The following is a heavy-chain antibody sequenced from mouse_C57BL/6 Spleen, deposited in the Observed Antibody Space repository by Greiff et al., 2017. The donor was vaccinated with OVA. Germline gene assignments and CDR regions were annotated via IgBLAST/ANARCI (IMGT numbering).Heavy chain of an antibody. CDR2: IYPSDSET. CDR3: AYGNYGVT. V-gene: IGHV1-61*01. Sequence: QVQLQQPGAELVRPGSSVKLSCKASGYTFTSYWMDWVKQRPGQGLEWIGNIYPSDSETHYNQKFKDKSTLTVDKSSSTAYMQLSSLTSEDSAVYYCAYGNYGVTWGQGTLVTVSA. D-gene: IGHD2-1*01. J-gene: IGHJ3*01. CDR1: GYTFTSYW.